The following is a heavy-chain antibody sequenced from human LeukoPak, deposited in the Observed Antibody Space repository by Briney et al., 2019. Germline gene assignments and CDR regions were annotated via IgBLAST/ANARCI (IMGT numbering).Heavy chain of an antibody. V-gene: IGHV3-30-3*01. J-gene: IGHJ4*02. D-gene: IGHD3-3*01. CDR2: ISYDGSNK. Sequence: GGSLRLSCAASGFTFSSYAMHWVRQAPGKGLEWVAVISYDGSNKYYADSVKGRFTISRDNSKNTLYLQMNSLRAEDTAVYYCAGVYDFWSAFDYWGQGTLATVSS. CDR3: AGVYDFWSAFDY. CDR1: GFTFSSYA.